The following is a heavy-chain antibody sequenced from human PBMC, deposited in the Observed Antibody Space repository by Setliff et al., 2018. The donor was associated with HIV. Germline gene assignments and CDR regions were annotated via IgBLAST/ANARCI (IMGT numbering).Heavy chain of an antibody. CDR2: IIPIFGTA. Sequence: GASVKVSCKASGGTFSSYAISWVRQAPGQGLEWMGGIIPIFGTANYAQKFQGRVTITADESTSTAYMELSSVTAADTAVYYCARHGQDYQLGQNYYGMDVWGQGTTVTVSS. CDR1: GGTFSSYA. CDR3: ARHGQDYQLGQNYYGMDV. J-gene: IGHJ6*02. D-gene: IGHD2-2*01. V-gene: IGHV1-69*13.